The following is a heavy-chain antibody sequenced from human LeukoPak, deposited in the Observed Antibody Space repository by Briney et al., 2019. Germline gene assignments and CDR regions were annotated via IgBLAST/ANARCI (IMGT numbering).Heavy chain of an antibody. D-gene: IGHD6-19*01. CDR2: INSDGSST. Sequence: GGSLRLSCAASGFTFSSYWMHWVRQAPGKGLVWVSHINSDGSSTSYADSVKGRFTISRDNAKNTLYLQMNSLRAEDTAVYYCARDLAVALYDYWGQGTLVTVSS. J-gene: IGHJ4*02. CDR3: ARDLAVALYDY. V-gene: IGHV3-74*01. CDR1: GFTFSSYW.